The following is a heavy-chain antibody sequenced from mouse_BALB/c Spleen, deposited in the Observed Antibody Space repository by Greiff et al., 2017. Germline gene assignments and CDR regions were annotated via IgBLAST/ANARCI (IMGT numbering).Heavy chain of an antibody. V-gene: IGHV5-6-5*01. Sequence: EVQLVESGGGLVKPGGSLKLSCAASGFTFSSYAMSWVRQTPEKRLEWVASISSGGSTYYPDSVKGRFTISIDNARNILYLQMSSLRSEDTAMYYCARGKDYYGSSYDAMDYWGQGTSVTVSS. D-gene: IGHD1-1*01. CDR2: ISSGGST. J-gene: IGHJ4*01. CDR1: GFTFSSYA. CDR3: ARGKDYYGSSYDAMDY.